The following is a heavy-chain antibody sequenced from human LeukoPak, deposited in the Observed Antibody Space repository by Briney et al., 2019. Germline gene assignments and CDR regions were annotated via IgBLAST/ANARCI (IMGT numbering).Heavy chain of an antibody. CDR2: ISGSGGST. Sequence: PGRSLRLSCAASGFTFSSYAMSWVRQAPGKGLEWVSAISGSGGSTYYADSVKGRFTISRDNSKNTLYLQMNSLRAEDTAVYYCAKLDSYCSSTSCYTSYYYGMDVWGQGTTVTVSS. J-gene: IGHJ6*02. CDR3: AKLDSYCSSTSCYTSYYYGMDV. V-gene: IGHV3-23*01. D-gene: IGHD2-2*02. CDR1: GFTFSSYA.